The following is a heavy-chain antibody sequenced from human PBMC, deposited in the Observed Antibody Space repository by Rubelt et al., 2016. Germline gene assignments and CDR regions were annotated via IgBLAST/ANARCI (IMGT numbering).Heavy chain of an antibody. CDR3: ARDRKDIVPIVGPLGFTEYYYYYMDV. CDR2: IYYSGRT. V-gene: IGHV4-59*01. J-gene: IGHJ6*03. D-gene: IGHD2-8*01. Sequence: GWIGYIYYSGRTNYNPSLKTRVFMSVDTSKNQFSLKLNSVTDADTAVYFCARDRKDIVPIVGPLGFTEYYYYYMDVWGKGTTVTVTS.